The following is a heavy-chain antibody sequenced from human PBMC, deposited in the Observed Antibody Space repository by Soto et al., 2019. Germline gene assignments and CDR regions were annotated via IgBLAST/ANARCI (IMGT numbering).Heavy chain of an antibody. CDR2: IIPIFGTA. Sequence: SVKVSCKASGGTFSSYAISWVRQAPGQGLEWMGGIIPIFGTANYAQKFQGRVTITADESTSTAYMELSSLRSEDTAVYYCAREGTVAYAFDIWGQGTMVTVSS. CDR1: GGTFSSYA. J-gene: IGHJ3*02. CDR3: AREGTVAYAFDI. D-gene: IGHD6-19*01. V-gene: IGHV1-69*13.